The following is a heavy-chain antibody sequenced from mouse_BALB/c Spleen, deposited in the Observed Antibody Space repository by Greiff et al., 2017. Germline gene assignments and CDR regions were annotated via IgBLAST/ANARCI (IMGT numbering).Heavy chain of an antibody. CDR1: GFTFTDYY. CDR3: ARVDYYGSSWFAY. D-gene: IGHD1-1*01. Sequence: DVMLVESGGGLVQPGGSLRLSCATSGFTFTDYYMSWVRQPPGKALEWLGFIRNKANGYTTEYSASVKGRFTISRDNSQSILYLQMNTLRAEDSATYYCARVDYYGSSWFAYWGQGTLVTVSA. CDR2: IRNKANGYTT. V-gene: IGHV7-3*02. J-gene: IGHJ3*01.